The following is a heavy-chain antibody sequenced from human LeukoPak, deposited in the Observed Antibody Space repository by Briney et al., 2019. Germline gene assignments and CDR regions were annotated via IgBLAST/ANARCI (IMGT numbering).Heavy chain of an antibody. V-gene: IGHV3-20*04. CDR1: GFTFDDYG. J-gene: IGHJ4*02. CDR3: ARSHIGGYSGYDTD. CDR2: ISWNGAGT. Sequence: GGSLRLSCAASGFTFDDYGMSWGRQAPGKRVESVSGISWNGAGTDYADSVKGRFTISRDNAKNSLYLQMNSLIAEDTALYYCARSHIGGYSGYDTDWGQGTLVTVSS. D-gene: IGHD5-12*01.